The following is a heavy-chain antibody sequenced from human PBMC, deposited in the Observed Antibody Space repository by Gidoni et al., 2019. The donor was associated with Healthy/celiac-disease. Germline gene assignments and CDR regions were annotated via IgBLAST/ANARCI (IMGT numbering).Heavy chain of an antibody. CDR3: ARRRWGMGPSPSRHFDY. V-gene: IGHV4-34*01. CDR1: GGSFSGYY. CDR2: INHSGST. Sequence: QVQLQQWGAGLLKPSETLSLTCAVYGGSFSGYYWSWIRQPPGKGLEWIGEINHSGSTNYNPSPKSRVTISVDTSKNQFSLKLSSVTAADTAVYYCARRRWGMGPSPSRHFDYWGQGTLVTVSS. D-gene: IGHD3-16*01. J-gene: IGHJ4*02.